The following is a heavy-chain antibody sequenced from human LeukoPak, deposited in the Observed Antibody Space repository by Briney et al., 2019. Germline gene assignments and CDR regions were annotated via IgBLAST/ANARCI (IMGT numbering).Heavy chain of an antibody. CDR2: IYHSGST. V-gene: IGHV4-38-2*02. J-gene: IGHJ6*03. CDR3: ARIEYSSSRYYYYYMDV. CDR1: GYSISSGYY. D-gene: IGHD6-6*01. Sequence: SETLSLTCTVSGYSISSGYYWGWIRQPPGKGLEWIGSIYHSGSTYYNPSLKSRVTISVDTSKNQFSLKLSSVTAADTAVYYCARIEYSSSRYYYYYMDVWGRGTTVTVS.